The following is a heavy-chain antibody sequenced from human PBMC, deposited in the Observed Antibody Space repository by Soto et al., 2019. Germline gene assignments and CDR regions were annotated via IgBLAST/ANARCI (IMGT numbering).Heavy chain of an antibody. D-gene: IGHD3-22*01. CDR2: IYYSGST. CDR3: ARDRSDSSGYYFVHY. CDR1: GGSISSGGYY. J-gene: IGHJ4*02. V-gene: IGHV4-31*02. Sequence: SETLSLTWTVSGGSISSGGYYWSWIRQHPGKGLEWIGCIYYSGSTYYNPSLKSRVTISVDTSKNQFSLKLSSVTAADTAVYYCARDRSDSSGYYFVHYWGQGTLVTVSS.